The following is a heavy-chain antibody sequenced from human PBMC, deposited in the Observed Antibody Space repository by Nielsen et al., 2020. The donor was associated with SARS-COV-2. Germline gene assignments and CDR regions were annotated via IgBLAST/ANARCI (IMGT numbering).Heavy chain of an antibody. Sequence: SETLSLTCAVSGGSISSNNWWSWVRQPPGKGLEWIGEIYHRGSTNYSPSLKSRVTISLDTSKNQFSLKLSSVTAADTAVYHCARVVGLGWFIDFWGQGTMVTVSS. J-gene: IGHJ3*01. CDR1: GGSISSNNW. CDR3: ARVVGLGWFIDF. CDR2: IYHRGST. D-gene: IGHD6-19*01. V-gene: IGHV4-4*02.